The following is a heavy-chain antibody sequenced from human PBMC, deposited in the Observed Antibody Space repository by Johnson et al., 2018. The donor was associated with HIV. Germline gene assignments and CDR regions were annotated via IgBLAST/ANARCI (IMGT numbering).Heavy chain of an antibody. D-gene: IGHD1-26*01. CDR2: ISYHGSNK. CDR3: AKDRRQGGSNPDAFDL. CDR1: EFPFSSYA. V-gene: IGHV3-30*04. Sequence: QVQLVESRGGVVQPGRSLRLSCAASEFPFSSYAMHWVRQAPGQGLEWVAVISYHGSNKYYADSVKGRFSISRDNSKNTLYLQMNSLRVEDTAVYYCAKDRRQGGSNPDAFDLWGQVTMVTVSS. J-gene: IGHJ3*01.